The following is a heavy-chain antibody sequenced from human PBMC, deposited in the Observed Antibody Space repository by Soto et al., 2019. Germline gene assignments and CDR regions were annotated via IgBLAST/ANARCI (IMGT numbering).Heavy chain of an antibody. J-gene: IGHJ4*02. CDR1: GFRFEQYV. D-gene: IGHD3-10*01. V-gene: IGHV3-9*01. CDR2: VSPTGDTV. Sequence: VQVVASGGGLVQPGRSLRLSCAVSGFRFEQYVMHWVRQGPGKGLECVSTVSPTGDTVAYADSVEGRFTVSRDNAKNSLYLQMNSLKGDDTAFYYCLKHVPNGSIDDWGQGTLVTVSS. CDR3: LKHVPNGSIDD.